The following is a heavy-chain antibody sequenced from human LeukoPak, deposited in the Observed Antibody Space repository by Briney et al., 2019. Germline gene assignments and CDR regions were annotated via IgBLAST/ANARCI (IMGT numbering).Heavy chain of an antibody. Sequence: GTSQRLSCAASGITFSSFGMHWVRQAPGKGLEWVAFIWYDGSNKFYADSVKGRFTISRDNSKNTLYLQMNSLRVEDTAVYYCARDGTQTAGPFDPWGQGTLVTVSS. CDR1: GITFSSFG. CDR3: ARDGTQTAGPFDP. J-gene: IGHJ5*02. D-gene: IGHD1-1*01. V-gene: IGHV3-33*01. CDR2: IWYDGSNK.